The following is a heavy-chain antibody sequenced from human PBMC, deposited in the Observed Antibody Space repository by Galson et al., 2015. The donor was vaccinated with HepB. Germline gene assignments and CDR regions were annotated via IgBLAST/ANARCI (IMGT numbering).Heavy chain of an antibody. CDR3: ARHVGLRYLDWRYYSSWFDP. CDR2: IYYSGST. J-gene: IGHJ5*02. Sequence: TLSLTCTDSGGSISSSSYYWGWIRQPPGKGLEWIGSIYYSGSTYYNPSLKSRVTISVDTSKNQFSLKLSSVTAADTAVYYCARHVGLRYLDWRYYSSWFDPWGQGTLVTVSS. D-gene: IGHD3-9*01. V-gene: IGHV4-39*01. CDR1: GGSISSSSYY.